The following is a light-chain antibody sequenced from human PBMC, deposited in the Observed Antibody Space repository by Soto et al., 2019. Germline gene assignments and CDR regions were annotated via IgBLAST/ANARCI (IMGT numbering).Light chain of an antibody. J-gene: IGKJ1*01. CDR1: QSVSSSY. CDR3: QQYGSSPWT. CDR2: GAS. Sequence: ILVTESPGTLSLSPGERATLSCRASQSVSSSYLAWYQQKPGQAPRLLIYGASSRATGIPDRFSGSGSGTDFTLTISRLEPEDFAVYYCQQYGSSPWTFGQGTKVDIK. V-gene: IGKV3-20*01.